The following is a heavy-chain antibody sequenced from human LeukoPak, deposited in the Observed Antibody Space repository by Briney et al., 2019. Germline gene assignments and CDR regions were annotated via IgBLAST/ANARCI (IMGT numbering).Heavy chain of an antibody. V-gene: IGHV4-34*01. D-gene: IGHD5-18*01. J-gene: IGHJ4*02. CDR1: GGSFSGYY. CDR2: INHSGST. CDR3: ARPWVGSYGPLDY. Sequence: PSETLSLTCAVYGGSFSGYYWSWIRQPPGKGLEWIGEINHSGSTNYNPSLKSRVTISVDTSKNQFSLKLSSVTAADTAVYYCARPWVGSYGPLDYWGQGTLVTVSS.